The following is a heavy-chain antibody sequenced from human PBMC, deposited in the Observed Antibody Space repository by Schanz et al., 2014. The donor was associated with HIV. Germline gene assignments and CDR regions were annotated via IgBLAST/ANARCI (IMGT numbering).Heavy chain of an antibody. CDR1: GHPFTGYS. CDR2: INPNSGGT. J-gene: IGHJ6*02. Sequence: QVQLVQSGAEVKKPGASVKVSCKAPGHPFTGYSIHWVRQARGQGIEWMGWINPNSGGTNYAPEFQGRVTMTRDKSISTAYMDLSSLRSDDTAVYYCVRAIQYYYGMDVWGRGTTVIVSS. D-gene: IGHD1-1*01. V-gene: IGHV1-2*02. CDR3: VRAIQYYYGMDV.